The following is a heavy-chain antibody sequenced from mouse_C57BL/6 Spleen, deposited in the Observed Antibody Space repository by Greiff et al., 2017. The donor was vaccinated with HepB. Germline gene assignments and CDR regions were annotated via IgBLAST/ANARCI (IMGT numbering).Heavy chain of an antibody. CDR3: ARVGDSSGFDY. V-gene: IGHV1-80*01. CDR2: IYPGDGDT. CDR1: GYAFSSYW. Sequence: VQLQESGAELVKPGASVKISCKASGYAFSSYWMNWVKQRPGKGLEWIGQIYPGDGDTNYNGKFKGKATLTADKSSSTAYMQLSSLTSEDSAVYFCARVGDSSGFDYWGQGTTLTVSS. J-gene: IGHJ2*01. D-gene: IGHD3-2*02.